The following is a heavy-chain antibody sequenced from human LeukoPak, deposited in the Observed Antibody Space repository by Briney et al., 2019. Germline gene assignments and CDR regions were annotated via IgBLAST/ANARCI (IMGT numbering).Heavy chain of an antibody. CDR2: ISSNGGST. CDR3: AKETLHYYDSSGYFDH. CDR1: GFTFSSYA. J-gene: IGHJ4*02. Sequence: GGSLRLSCAASGFTFSSYAMHWVRQAPGKGLEYVSAISSNGGSTYYANSVKGRFTISRDNSKNTLYLQMGSLRAEDTALYYCAKETLHYYDSSGYFDHWGQGTLVTVSS. V-gene: IGHV3-64*01. D-gene: IGHD3-22*01.